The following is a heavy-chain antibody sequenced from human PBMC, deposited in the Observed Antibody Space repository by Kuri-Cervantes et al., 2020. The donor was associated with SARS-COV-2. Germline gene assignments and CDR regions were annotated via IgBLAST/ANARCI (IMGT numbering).Heavy chain of an antibody. CDR3: AGALRAVAGKIDYGMDV. V-gene: IGHV1-2*06. J-gene: IGHJ6*02. Sequence: ASVKVSCKASGYTFTGYYMHWVRQAPGQGLEWMGRINPNSGGTNYAQKFQGRVTMTRDTSISTAYMELSRVRSDDTAVYYCAGALRAVAGKIDYGMDVWGQGTTVTVSS. CDR1: GYTFTGYY. CDR2: INPNSGGT. D-gene: IGHD6-19*01.